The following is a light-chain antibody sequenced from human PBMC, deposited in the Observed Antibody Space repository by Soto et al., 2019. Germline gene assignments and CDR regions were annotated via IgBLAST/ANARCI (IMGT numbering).Light chain of an antibody. CDR2: GAS. CDR1: QSVSSSY. V-gene: IGKV3-20*01. J-gene: IGKJ2*01. Sequence: EIVLTQSPGTLSLSPGERATLSCRASQSVSSSYLAWYQQKPGQPPRLIIYGASSRATGIPDRFSGSGSGTDFTLTISRLEPEDFAVYYCQQYDSSPYTFGQGTKLEIK. CDR3: QQYDSSPYT.